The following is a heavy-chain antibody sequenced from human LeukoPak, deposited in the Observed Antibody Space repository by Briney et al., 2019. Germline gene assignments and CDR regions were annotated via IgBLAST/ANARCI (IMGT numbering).Heavy chain of an antibody. CDR3: ARDLTENPPHMIVVLPGAFDI. Sequence: PSETLSLTCAVYGGSFSGYYWSWIRQPPGKGLEWIGEINHSGSTNYNPSPKSRVTISVDTSKNQFSLKLSSVTAADTAVYYCARDLTENPPHMIVVLPGAFDIWGQGTMVTVSS. J-gene: IGHJ3*02. CDR1: GGSFSGYY. V-gene: IGHV4-34*01. D-gene: IGHD3-22*01. CDR2: INHSGST.